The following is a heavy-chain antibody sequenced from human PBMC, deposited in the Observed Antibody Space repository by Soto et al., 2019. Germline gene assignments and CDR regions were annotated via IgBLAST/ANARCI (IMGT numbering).Heavy chain of an antibody. CDR1: GFVFGSYW. Sequence: EVQLVESGGGLVQPGGSLRLSCAASGFVFGSYWMTWVRQAPGKGLEWVANIKQDGTEKYYVDSVKGRFTISRDNAKNSLYLQRNSLRAGDTALPFCGGGGGWLITGWGQGTLVTVSS. V-gene: IGHV3-7*04. CDR3: GGGGGWLITG. CDR2: IKQDGTEK. D-gene: IGHD3-9*01. J-gene: IGHJ4*02.